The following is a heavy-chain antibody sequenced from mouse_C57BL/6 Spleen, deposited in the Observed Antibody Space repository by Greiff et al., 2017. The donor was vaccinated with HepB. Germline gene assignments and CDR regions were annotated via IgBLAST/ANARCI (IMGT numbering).Heavy chain of an antibody. CDR3: ATATMVTTRGYFDY. D-gene: IGHD2-2*01. J-gene: IGHJ2*01. CDR2: ISYDGSN. Sequence: DVQLQESGPGLVKPSQSLSLTCSVTGYSITSGYYWNWIRQFPGNKLEWMGYISYDGSNNYNPSLKNRISITRDTSKNQFFLKLNSVTTEDTATYYCATATMVTTRGYFDYWGQGTTLTVSS. V-gene: IGHV3-6*01. CDR1: GYSITSGYY.